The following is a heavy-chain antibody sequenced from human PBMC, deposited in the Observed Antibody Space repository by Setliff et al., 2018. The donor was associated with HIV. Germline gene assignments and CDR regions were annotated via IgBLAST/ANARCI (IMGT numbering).Heavy chain of an antibody. J-gene: IGHJ3*02. Sequence: PSETLSLTCSVSGGSKSRVYWTWIRQPPGKGLEWIGYVSASGTTKYNPSLQSRVTISGDSSKNQFSLRLSSVTAADTAVYYCAKEGSWNDDSGAFNIWGQGTMVTVSS. CDR2: VSASGTT. V-gene: IGHV4-4*08. CDR1: GGSKSRVY. D-gene: IGHD1-1*01. CDR3: AKEGSWNDDSGAFNI.